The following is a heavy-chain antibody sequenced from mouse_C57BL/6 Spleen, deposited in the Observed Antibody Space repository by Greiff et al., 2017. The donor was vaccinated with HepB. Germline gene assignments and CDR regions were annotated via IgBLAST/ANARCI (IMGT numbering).Heavy chain of an antibody. D-gene: IGHD1-1*01. V-gene: IGHV1-50*01. CDR3: ARLLREAY. Sequence: VQLQQPGAELVKPGASVKLSCKASGYTFTSYWMQWVKQRPGQGLEWIGEIDPSDSYTNYNQKFKGKATLTVDTSSSTAYMQLSSLTSEDSAVYYCARLLREAYWGQGTLVTVSA. CDR2: IDPSDSYT. J-gene: IGHJ3*01. CDR1: GYTFTSYW.